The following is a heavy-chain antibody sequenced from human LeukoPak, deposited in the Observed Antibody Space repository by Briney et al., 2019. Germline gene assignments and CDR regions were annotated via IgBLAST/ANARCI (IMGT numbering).Heavy chain of an antibody. CDR3: AKDADGYSYFDY. J-gene: IGHJ4*02. CDR1: GFTFSTYI. V-gene: IGHV3-23*01. CDR2: ISVSGGST. Sequence: GGSLRLSCAASGFTFSTYIMNWVRQAPGKGLEWVSAISVSGGSTYYAGSVKGRFTVSRDNSKNTLYLQMNSLRAEDTAVYYCAKDADGYSYFDYWGQGTLVTVSS. D-gene: IGHD5-24*01.